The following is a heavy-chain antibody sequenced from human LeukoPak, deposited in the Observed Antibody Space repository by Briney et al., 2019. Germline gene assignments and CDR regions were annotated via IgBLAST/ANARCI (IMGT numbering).Heavy chain of an antibody. CDR3: ATAYHSSGWYGAFDI. CDR1: GYTLTELS. J-gene: IGHJ3*02. CDR2: FDPEDGET. D-gene: IGHD6-19*01. Sequence: ASVKVSCKVSGYTLTELSMHWVRQAPGKGLEWMGGFDPEDGETIYAQKFQGRVTMTEDTPTDTAYMELSSLRSEDTAVYYCATAYHSSGWYGAFDIWGQGTMVTVSS. V-gene: IGHV1-24*01.